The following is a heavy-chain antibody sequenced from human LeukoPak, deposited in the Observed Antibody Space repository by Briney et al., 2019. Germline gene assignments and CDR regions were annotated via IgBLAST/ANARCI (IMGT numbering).Heavy chain of an antibody. Sequence: GSSVKVSCKASGGTFSSYAISWVRQAPGQGLEWMGGIIPIFGTANYAQKFQGRVTITTDESTSTAYMELSSLRSEDTAVYYCARHAGYSYGYPYYYYYMDVWGKGTTVTVSS. CDR3: ARHAGYSYGYPYYYYYMDV. CDR1: GGTFSSYA. V-gene: IGHV1-69*05. D-gene: IGHD5-18*01. J-gene: IGHJ6*03. CDR2: IIPIFGTA.